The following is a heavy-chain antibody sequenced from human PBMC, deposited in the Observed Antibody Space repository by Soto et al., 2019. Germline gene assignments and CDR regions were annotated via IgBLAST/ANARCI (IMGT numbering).Heavy chain of an antibody. J-gene: IGHJ6*02. Sequence: ASVKVSCKASRYTFTSYCISWVRQAPGQGLDWMGWISAYNGNTNYAQKLQGRVTMTTDTSTSTAYMELRSLRSDDTAVYYCASSYCSGGSCYYDYYYYGMDVWGQGTTVTVSS. D-gene: IGHD2-15*01. V-gene: IGHV1-18*01. CDR3: ASSYCSGGSCYYDYYYYGMDV. CDR1: RYTFTSYC. CDR2: ISAYNGNT.